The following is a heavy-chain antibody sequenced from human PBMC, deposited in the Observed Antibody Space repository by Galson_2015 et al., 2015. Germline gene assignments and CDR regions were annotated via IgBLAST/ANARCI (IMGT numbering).Heavy chain of an antibody. D-gene: IGHD5/OR15-5a*01. J-gene: IGHJ5*02. CDR3: ARRIISERTVSAGNWLDP. V-gene: IGHV4-59*01. CDR2: IYYNGGT. CDR1: GGSITTYY. Sequence: SETLSLTCTVSGGSITTYYWNWIRQPPGKGLEWIGYIYYNGGTHYNPSLNSRVTISLDTSKNQFSLKMISVTAADTAVYYCARRIISERTVSAGNWLDPWGQGILVTVSS.